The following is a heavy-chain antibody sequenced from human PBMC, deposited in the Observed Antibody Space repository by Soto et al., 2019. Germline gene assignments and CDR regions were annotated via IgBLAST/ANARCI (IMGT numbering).Heavy chain of an antibody. D-gene: IGHD3-10*01. CDR2: INHSGST. CDR1: GGSFSGYY. V-gene: IGHV4-34*01. J-gene: IGHJ5*02. CDR3: ARGRRFWGYYGSGSYYENWFDP. Sequence: SETLSLTCAVYGGSFSGYYWIWIRQPPGKGLEWIGEINHSGSTNYNPSLKSRVTISVDTSKNQFSLKLSSVTAADTAVYYCARGRRFWGYYGSGSYYENWFDPWGQGTLVTVSS.